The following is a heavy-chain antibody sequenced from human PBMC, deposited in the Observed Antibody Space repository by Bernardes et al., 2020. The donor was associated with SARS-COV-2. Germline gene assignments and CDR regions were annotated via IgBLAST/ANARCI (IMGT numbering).Heavy chain of an antibody. V-gene: IGHV3-20*01. CDR1: GFTFDDYG. D-gene: IGHD3-3*01. J-gene: IGHJ4*02. CDR3: VRGYYDGPFDS. Sequence: GGSLRLSCAASGFTFDDYGMSWVRQTPGKGLEWVSGIKWNGGSTGYADFVKGRFTISRDNAKNSLYLQMNSLRAEDTALYHCVRGYYDGPFDSWSQGTLVTVSS. CDR2: IKWNGGST.